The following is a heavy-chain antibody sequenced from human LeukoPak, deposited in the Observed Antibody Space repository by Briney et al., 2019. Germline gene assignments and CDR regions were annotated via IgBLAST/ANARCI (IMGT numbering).Heavy chain of an antibody. CDR3: ARDNSVGGIAWWFDP. J-gene: IGHJ5*02. CDR1: GYTFIHHW. Sequence: RASVKVSCTASGYTFIHHWMHWVRQAPGQGLEWVGLINPTGTTTLYAQKFQGRITLTRDMSATTDYMELSSLTSEDTAVYYCARDNSVGGIAWWFDPWGQGTLVTVSS. V-gene: IGHV1-46*01. CDR2: INPTGTTT. D-gene: IGHD1-26*01.